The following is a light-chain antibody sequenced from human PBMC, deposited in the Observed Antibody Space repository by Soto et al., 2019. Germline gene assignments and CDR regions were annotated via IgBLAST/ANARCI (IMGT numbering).Light chain of an antibody. J-gene: IGKJ2*01. CDR1: QSISTW. CDR3: QEYNSYSPFT. Sequence: DIQMTQSPSTLSASVGDRVTITCRASQSISTWLAWYQQKPGKAPKLLIYDASNLESGVPSRFSGSGSGTEFTLTISRLQPDDSATYYCQEYNSYSPFTFGQGTKLDIK. CDR2: DAS. V-gene: IGKV1-5*01.